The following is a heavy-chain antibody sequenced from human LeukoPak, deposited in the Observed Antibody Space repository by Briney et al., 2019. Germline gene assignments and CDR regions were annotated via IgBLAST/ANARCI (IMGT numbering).Heavy chain of an antibody. Sequence: SETLSLTCTASGGSINNYYWNWIRQPAGKGLEWVGRITASGSTYYNPSLKSRITVTVDTSKNQFSLRLTSVTAADTALYYCARDRGGYQYSFDYWGQGTLVTVSS. D-gene: IGHD5-12*01. CDR3: ARDRGGYQYSFDY. J-gene: IGHJ4*02. CDR2: ITASGST. V-gene: IGHV4-4*07. CDR1: GGSINNYY.